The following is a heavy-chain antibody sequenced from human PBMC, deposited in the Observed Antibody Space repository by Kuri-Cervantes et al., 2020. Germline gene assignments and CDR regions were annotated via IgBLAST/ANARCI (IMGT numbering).Heavy chain of an antibody. CDR3: ARDGYGGKSVPDY. CDR2: ISSSSTYI. J-gene: IGHJ4*02. D-gene: IGHD4-23*01. Sequence: GESLKISCAASGFTFSRYSMNWVRQAPGKGLEWVSSISSSSTYINYADAVKGRFTISRDNSKNSLYLQMNSLRAEDTAIYYCARDGYGGKSVPDYWGQGGLVTVSS. V-gene: IGHV3-21*03. CDR1: GFTFSRYS.